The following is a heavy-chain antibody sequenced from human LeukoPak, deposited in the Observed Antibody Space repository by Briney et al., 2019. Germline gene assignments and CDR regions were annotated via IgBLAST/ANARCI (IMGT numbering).Heavy chain of an antibody. V-gene: IGHV4-4*07. J-gene: IGHJ5*02. CDR2: IYTSGST. D-gene: IGHD3-10*01. Sequence: SETLSLXCTVSGGSISSYYWSWIRLPAGKGLEWIGRIYTSGSTNYNPSLKSRVTMSVDTSKNQFSLKLSSVTAADTAVYYCARVASGLPSSYWFDPWGQGTLVTVSS. CDR3: ARVASGLPSSYWFDP. CDR1: GGSISSYY.